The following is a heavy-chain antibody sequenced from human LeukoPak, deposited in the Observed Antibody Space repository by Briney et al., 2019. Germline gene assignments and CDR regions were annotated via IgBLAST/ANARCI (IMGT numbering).Heavy chain of an antibody. J-gene: IGHJ6*02. Sequence: ASVKVSCKASVYTFTSYYMHWVRQAPGQGLEWMGLINPSGGSTSYAQKFQGRVTMTRDTSTSTVYMELSSLRSEDTAVYYCAREKMAYSSGWDYYYYYGMDVWGQGTTVTVSS. CDR2: INPSGGST. D-gene: IGHD6-19*01. CDR3: AREKMAYSSGWDYYYYYGMDV. CDR1: VYTFTSYY. V-gene: IGHV1-46*01.